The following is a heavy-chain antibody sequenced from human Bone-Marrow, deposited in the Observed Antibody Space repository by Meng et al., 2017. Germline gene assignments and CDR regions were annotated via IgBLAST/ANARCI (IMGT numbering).Heavy chain of an antibody. CDR1: GFTFSSYV. CDR2: ISYDGSNK. Sequence: GGSLRLSCAASGFTFSSYVMHWVRQAPGKGLEWVAVISYDGSNKYYADSVKGRFTISRDNSKNTLYLQMNSLRAEDTAVYYCARGHEALYYYGMDVWGQGTTVTVSS. V-gene: IGHV3-30*14. CDR3: ARGHEALYYYGMDV. J-gene: IGHJ6*02.